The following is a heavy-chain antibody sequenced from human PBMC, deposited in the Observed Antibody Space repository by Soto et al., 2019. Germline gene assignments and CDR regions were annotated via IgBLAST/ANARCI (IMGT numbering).Heavy chain of an antibody. CDR3: ARHRDAFSSTFDY. Sequence: EVQLVETGGGLIQPGGSLRLSCAVSGFTVSTNYMSWVRQAPGKGLKWVSALYSGGSTYYADSVKGRFTISRDNSKNTLHLQMNSLRAEDTALYYCARHRDAFSSTFDYWGQGTLVTVSS. CDR2: LYSGGST. D-gene: IGHD3-3*02. J-gene: IGHJ4*02. V-gene: IGHV3-53*02. CDR1: GFTVSTNY.